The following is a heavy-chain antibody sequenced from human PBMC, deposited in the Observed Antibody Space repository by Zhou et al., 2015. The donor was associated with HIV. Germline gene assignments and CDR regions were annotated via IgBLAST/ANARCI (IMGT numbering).Heavy chain of an antibody. CDR1: GYTFTSYY. CDR3: ARDRLDIVVVVAATRPYYFDY. J-gene: IGHJ4*02. CDR2: INPSGGST. V-gene: IGHV1-46*01. Sequence: QVQLVQSGAEVKKPGASVKVSCKASGYTFTSYYMHWVRQAPGQGLEWMGIINPSGGSTSYAQKFQGRVTMTRDTSTSTVYMELSSLRSEDTAVYYCARDRLDIVVVVAATRPYYFDYWGQGTLVTVSS. D-gene: IGHD2-15*01.